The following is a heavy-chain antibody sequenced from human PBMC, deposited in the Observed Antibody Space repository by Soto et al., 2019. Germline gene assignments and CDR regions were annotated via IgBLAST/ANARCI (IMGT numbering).Heavy chain of an antibody. CDR1: GGSISSYY. J-gene: IGHJ4*02. Sequence: SETLSLTCTVSGGSISSYYWSWIRQLPGKGLEWIGYIYYSGSTYYNPSLKSRVTISVDTSKNQFSLKLSSVTAADTAVYYCARSGYSYGPNPLLYWGQGTLVTVSS. V-gene: IGHV4-59*06. CDR2: IYYSGST. CDR3: ARSGYSYGPNPLLY. D-gene: IGHD5-18*01.